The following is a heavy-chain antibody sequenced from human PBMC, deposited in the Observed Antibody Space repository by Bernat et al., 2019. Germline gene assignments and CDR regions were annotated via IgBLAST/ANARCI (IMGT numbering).Heavy chain of an antibody. CDR1: GFTFSSYA. Sequence: EVQLLESGGGLVQPGGSLRLSCAASGFTFSSYAMSWVRQAPGKGLEWVSAISGSGGSTYYADSGKGRCTISRDNSKNPLYLQMNSLRAEDTAVYYCARAPVGAPLWGDYWGQGTLVTVS. CDR3: ARAPVGAPLWGDY. CDR2: ISGSGGST. V-gene: IGHV3-23*01. D-gene: IGHD1-26*01. J-gene: IGHJ4*02.